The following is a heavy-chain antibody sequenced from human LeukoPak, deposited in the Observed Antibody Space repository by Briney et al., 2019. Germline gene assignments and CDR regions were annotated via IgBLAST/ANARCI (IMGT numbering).Heavy chain of an antibody. Sequence: ASVKVSCKASGYTFTSYGISWARQAPGQGLEWMGWISAYNGNTNYAQKLQGRVTMTTDTSTSTAYMELRSLRSDDTAVYYCARDRTRDQLLRSVDWFDPWGQGTLVTVSS. CDR2: ISAYNGNT. D-gene: IGHD2-2*01. V-gene: IGHV1-18*01. CDR3: ARDRTRDQLLRSVDWFDP. J-gene: IGHJ5*02. CDR1: GYTFTSYG.